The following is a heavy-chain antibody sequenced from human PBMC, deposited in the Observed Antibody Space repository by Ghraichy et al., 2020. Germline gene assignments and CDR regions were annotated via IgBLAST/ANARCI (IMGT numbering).Heavy chain of an antibody. CDR1: GGSISSSSYY. Sequence: SETLSLTCTVSGGSISSSSYYWGWIRQPPGKGLEWIGSIYYSGSTYYNPSLKSRVTISVDTSKNQFSLKLSSVTAADTAVYYCAREPGWEDYYYMDVWGKWTTVTVSS. CDR2: IYYSGST. CDR3: AREPGWEDYYYMDV. J-gene: IGHJ6*03. D-gene: IGHD1-26*01. V-gene: IGHV4-39*02.